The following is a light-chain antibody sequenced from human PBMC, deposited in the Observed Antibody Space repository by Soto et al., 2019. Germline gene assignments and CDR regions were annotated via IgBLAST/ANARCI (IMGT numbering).Light chain of an antibody. CDR3: QHYNSYSEA. J-gene: IGKJ1*01. CDR2: AAS. CDR1: QNISKY. V-gene: IGKV1-16*01. Sequence: DIQMTQSPSSLSASLGDRVTITCRASQNISKYLNWYQLKLGKAPKLLIYAASSLQSGVPSRFSGSGSGTEFTLTISSLQPDDFATYYCQHYNSYSEAFGQGTKVDIK.